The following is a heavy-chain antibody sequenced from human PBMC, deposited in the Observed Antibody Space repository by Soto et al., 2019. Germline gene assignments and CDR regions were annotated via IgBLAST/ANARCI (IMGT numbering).Heavy chain of an antibody. V-gene: IGHV1-2*02. CDR2: INPDNGST. Sequence: GASVNVSCKASGYTFAGPSIHWVRQAPGQGLEWMGWINPDNGSTNYTQRFQGRVTMTRDTSISTAYMELSKLRSDDTAVYYCAISGYCSGYCYTTSICYFDYWGQGALVTVSS. J-gene: IGHJ4*02. CDR3: AISGYCSGYCYTTSICYFDY. D-gene: IGHD2-21*02. CDR1: GYTFAGPS.